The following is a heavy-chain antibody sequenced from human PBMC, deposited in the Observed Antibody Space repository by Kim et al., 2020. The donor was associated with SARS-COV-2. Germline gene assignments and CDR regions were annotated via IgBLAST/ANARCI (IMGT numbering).Heavy chain of an antibody. V-gene: IGHV3-30-3*01. J-gene: IGHJ4*02. CDR2: ISYDGSNK. CDR3: ASPFTRGGADY. CDR1: GFTFSSYA. D-gene: IGHD3-10*01. Sequence: GGSLRLSCAASGFTFSSYAMHWVRQAPGKGLEWVAVISYDGSNKYYADSVKGRFTISRDNSKNTLYLQMNSLRAEDTAVYYCASPFTRGGADYWGQGTLVTVSS.